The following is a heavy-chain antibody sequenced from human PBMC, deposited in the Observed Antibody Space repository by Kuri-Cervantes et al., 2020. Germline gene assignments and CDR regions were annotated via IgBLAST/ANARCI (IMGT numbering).Heavy chain of an antibody. J-gene: IGHJ5*02. CDR1: GGTFSSYS. CDR3: ARVHSWSYGWFDP. D-gene: IGHD1-26*01. Sequence: SVKVSCKASGGTFSSYSISWVRQAPGQGLEWMGGINPIFGTANYAQKFQGRVTITADESTSTAYMELSSLRSEDTAVYYCARVHSWSYGWFDPWGQGTLVTVSS. CDR2: INPIFGTA. V-gene: IGHV1-69*13.